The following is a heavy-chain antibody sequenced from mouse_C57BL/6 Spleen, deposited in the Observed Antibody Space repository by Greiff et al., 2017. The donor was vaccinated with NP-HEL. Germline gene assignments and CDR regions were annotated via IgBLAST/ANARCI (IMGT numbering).Heavy chain of an antibody. CDR3: ARNYGNRYAMDY. D-gene: IGHD2-1*01. CDR2: IHPNSGST. Sequence: VQLQQPGAELVKPGASVKLSCKASGYTFTSYWMHWVKQRPGQGLEWIGMIHPNSGSTNYNEKFKSKATLTVDKSSSTAYMQLSSLTSEDSAVYYCARNYGNRYAMDYWGQGTSVTVSS. J-gene: IGHJ4*01. V-gene: IGHV1-64*01. CDR1: GYTFTSYW.